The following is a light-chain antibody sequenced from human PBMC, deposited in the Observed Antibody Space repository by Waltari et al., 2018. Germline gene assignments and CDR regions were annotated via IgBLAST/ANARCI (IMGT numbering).Light chain of an antibody. CDR1: SSAFGNYNF. V-gene: IGLV2-8*01. CDR2: EVT. J-gene: IGLJ3*02. CDR3: SSFAGRWV. Sequence: QSALTQPPSASGSPGQSVTISCTGTSSAFGNYNFVSGSQQHPGQAPKFIIYEVTKRSSGVPDRFSGSKSGNTASLTVSGLQAEDEADYYCSSFAGRWVFGGGTKLTVL.